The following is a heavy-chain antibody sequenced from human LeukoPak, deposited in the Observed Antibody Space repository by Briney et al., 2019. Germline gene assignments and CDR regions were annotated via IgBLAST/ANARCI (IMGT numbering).Heavy chain of an antibody. CDR2: MNPNSGNT. V-gene: IGHV1-8*01. J-gene: IGHJ4*02. Sequence: ASVKVSCKASGYTFTSYDINWVRQATGQGLEWMGWMNPNSGNTGYAQKFQGRVTMTRNTSTSTVYMELSSLRSEDTAVYYCARGGSVLLWFGETPPDYWGQGTLVTVSS. CDR3: ARGGSVLLWFGETPPDY. D-gene: IGHD3-10*01. CDR1: GYTFTSYD.